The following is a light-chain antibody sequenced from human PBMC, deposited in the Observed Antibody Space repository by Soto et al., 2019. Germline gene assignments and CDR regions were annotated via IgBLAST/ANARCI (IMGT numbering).Light chain of an antibody. V-gene: IGLV2-23*01. CDR2: EGS. CDR1: SSDVGSYNL. J-gene: IGLJ3*02. CDR3: CSYAGSSTWV. Sequence: QSALTQPASVSGSPGQSITISCTGTSSDVGSYNLVSWYQQNPGKAPKLMIYEGSKRPSGVSNRFSGSKSGNTASLTISGLQAEDEAAYYCCSYAGSSTWVFGGGTKLTVL.